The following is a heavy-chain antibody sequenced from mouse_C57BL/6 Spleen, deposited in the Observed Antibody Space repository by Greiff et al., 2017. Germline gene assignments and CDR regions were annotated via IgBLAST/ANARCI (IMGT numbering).Heavy chain of an antibody. CDR3: ARYDWFAY. J-gene: IGHJ3*01. CDR1: GFTFTDYY. V-gene: IGHV7-3*01. CDR2: IRNKANGYTT. Sequence: EVKLVESGGGLVQPGGSLSLSCAASGFTFTDYYMSWVRQPPGKALEWLGFIRNKANGYTTEYSASVKGRFTISRDNSQSILYLQMHALRAEDSATYYCARYDWFAYWGQGTLVTVSA.